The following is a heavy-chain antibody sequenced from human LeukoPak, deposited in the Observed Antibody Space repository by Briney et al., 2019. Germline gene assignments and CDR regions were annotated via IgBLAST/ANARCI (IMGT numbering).Heavy chain of an antibody. V-gene: IGHV4-59*01. CDR3: ARSTGSTMFIDY. Sequence: PSETLSLTCTVSGGSISSYYWSWIRQPPGKGLEWLGYIYYSGNTDYNPSLKSRVAISVDTSKNQFSLKLSSVTAADTAVYYCARSTGSTMFIDYWGQGTLVTVSS. J-gene: IGHJ4*02. D-gene: IGHD3-10*02. CDR2: IYYSGNT. CDR1: GGSISSYY.